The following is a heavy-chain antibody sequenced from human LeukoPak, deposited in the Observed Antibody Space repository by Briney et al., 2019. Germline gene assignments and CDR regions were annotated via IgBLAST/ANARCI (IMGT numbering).Heavy chain of an antibody. D-gene: IGHD6-13*01. CDR3: AVRAAARIPY. J-gene: IGHJ4*02. Sequence: VASVKVSCKASGYTFTGYYMHWVRQPPGQGLEWMGRINPNSGGTNYAQKFQGRVAMTRDTSISTAYMELRRLRSDDTAVYYCAVRAAARIPYWGQGTLVTVSS. CDR1: GYTFTGYY. CDR2: INPNSGGT. V-gene: IGHV1-2*06.